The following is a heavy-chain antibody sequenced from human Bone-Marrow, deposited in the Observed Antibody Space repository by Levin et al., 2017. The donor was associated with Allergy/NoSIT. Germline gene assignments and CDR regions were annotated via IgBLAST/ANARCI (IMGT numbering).Heavy chain of an antibody. D-gene: IGHD7-27*01. CDR2: IMPIYDST. J-gene: IGHJ4*02. V-gene: IGHV1-69*01. Sequence: KPGGSLRLSCKASGGSSRRSGFAWVRQAPGQGLEWMGGIMPIYDSTAYPQKFRDRVTISADESTSTIFLELRSLTSEDTAMYYCVKRADAAQLGDPYFDYWGQGTLITVSS. CDR3: VKRADAAQLGDPYFDY. CDR1: GGSSRRSG.